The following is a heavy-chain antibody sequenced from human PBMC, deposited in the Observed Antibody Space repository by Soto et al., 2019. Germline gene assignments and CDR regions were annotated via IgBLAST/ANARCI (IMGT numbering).Heavy chain of an antibody. CDR1: GFTFSSYA. J-gene: IGHJ4*02. CDR3: AKDVTGWHRFRY. Sequence: AGGSLRLSCAASGFTFSSYAMNWVRQAPGKGLEWVSAISGSGGSTYYADSVKGRLTISRDNSKNTLYLQMNSLRAEDTAVYYCAKDVTGWHRFRYWGQGTLVTVSS. D-gene: IGHD6-19*01. V-gene: IGHV3-23*01. CDR2: ISGSGGST.